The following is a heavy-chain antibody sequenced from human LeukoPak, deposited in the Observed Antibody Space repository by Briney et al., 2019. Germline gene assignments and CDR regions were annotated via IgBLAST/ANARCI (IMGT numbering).Heavy chain of an antibody. Sequence: PSETLSLTCTVSGGSISSGGYYGSWIRQHPGEGLEWIGFIYYSWSTCYNPSLKSRVTISVDTSTNQFSLKLTSVTAAHTAVYYCARDPTSPYGMDVWGKGTTVTVSS. CDR3: ARDPTSPYGMDV. CDR1: GGSISSGGYY. CDR2: IYYSWST. J-gene: IGHJ6*04. V-gene: IGHV4-31*03.